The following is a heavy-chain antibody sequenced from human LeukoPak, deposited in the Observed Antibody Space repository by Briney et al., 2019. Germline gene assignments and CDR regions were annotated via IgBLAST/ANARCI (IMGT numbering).Heavy chain of an antibody. Sequence: ASVRLSCKASGYTFTSYDINWVRQATGQGLEWMGWMNPNSGNTGYAQKFQGRVTMTRNTSKSTAYMELSSLRSEDTAVYYCASSAGKVMGYYYGMDVWGQGTTVTVSS. D-gene: IGHD2-8*01. V-gene: IGHV1-8*01. CDR2: MNPNSGNT. CDR3: ASSAGKVMGYYYGMDV. CDR1: GYTFTSYD. J-gene: IGHJ6*02.